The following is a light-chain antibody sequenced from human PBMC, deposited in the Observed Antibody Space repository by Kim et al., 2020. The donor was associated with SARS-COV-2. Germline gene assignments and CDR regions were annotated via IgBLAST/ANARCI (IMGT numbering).Light chain of an antibody. CDR1: HRVGNNY. Sequence: PGEGATLTCRASHRVGNNYLAWYEHIPGQAPRLLIYNAASRDTGIPDGFRGSGSGTDFTHTINRLEPDDFAVYYCHQYAYSPLTFGGGNKVDIK. V-gene: IGKV3-20*01. J-gene: IGKJ4*01. CDR2: NAA. CDR3: HQYAYSPLT.